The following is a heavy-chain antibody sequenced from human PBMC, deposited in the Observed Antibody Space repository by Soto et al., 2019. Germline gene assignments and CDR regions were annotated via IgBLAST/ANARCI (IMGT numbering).Heavy chain of an antibody. V-gene: IGHV1-69*04. D-gene: IGHD3-10*01. J-gene: IGHJ4*02. CDR1: GGTFSSHS. CDR3: ARDGGSGSGRSIDY. Sequence: QVQLVQSGAEVKKPGSSVKVSCKASGGTFSSHSISWVRQAPGQGLEWMGRIIPILDVADYAQKFQGRVTXTADKSTSTAYMELSSLRSEDTAVYYCARDGGSGSGRSIDYWGQGTLVSVSS. CDR2: IIPILDVA.